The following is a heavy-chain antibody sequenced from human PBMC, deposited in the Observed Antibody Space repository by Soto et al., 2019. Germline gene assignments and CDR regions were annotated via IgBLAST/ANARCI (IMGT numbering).Heavy chain of an antibody. J-gene: IGHJ5*02. CDR2: IRNSGNTI. D-gene: IGHD6-13*01. Sequence: DVQLVESGGGLVQPGGSLRLSCAASGFIFSNYHMNWVRQAPGKGLEWVSYIRNSGNTIYYANSVKGRFTISRDNAKGSLNLQRNSLRDEDTAVYYCTRQNIEHSSGWYPWGQGTLVTVSS. CDR1: GFIFSNYH. CDR3: TRQNIEHSSGWYP. V-gene: IGHV3-48*02.